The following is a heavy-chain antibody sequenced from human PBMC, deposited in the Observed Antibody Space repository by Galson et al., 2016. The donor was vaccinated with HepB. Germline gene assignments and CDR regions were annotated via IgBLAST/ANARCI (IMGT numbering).Heavy chain of an antibody. Sequence: SLRLSCAASRLTFSTYWMTWVRQAPGKGLEWVSGLGGSGGSKNYADSVKGRFIISRDNSKNLLFLQMNSLRVEDTAVYYCVLARRDNPYVAPRGWYHGMDVWGHGTTVIVSS. CDR2: LGGSGGSK. V-gene: IGHV3-23*01. CDR3: VLARRDNPYVAPRGWYHGMDV. CDR1: RLTFSTYW. J-gene: IGHJ6*02. D-gene: IGHD3-10*02.